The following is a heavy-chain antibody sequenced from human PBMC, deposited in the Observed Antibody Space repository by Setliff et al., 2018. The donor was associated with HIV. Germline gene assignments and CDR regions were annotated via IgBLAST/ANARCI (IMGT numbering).Heavy chain of an antibody. CDR1: GDSISSNNYY. D-gene: IGHD4-17*01. J-gene: IGHJ4*02. CDR3: VRDDYGYNGKGFDY. V-gene: IGHV4-39*02. CDR2: IFYGGSV. Sequence: SETLSLTCTVSGDSISSNNYYWAWIRQSPGKGLEWIGCIFYGGSVYGSGRTFFKQISLRLSSVTAADTAMYYCVRDDYGYNGKGFDYWGPGTLVTVSS.